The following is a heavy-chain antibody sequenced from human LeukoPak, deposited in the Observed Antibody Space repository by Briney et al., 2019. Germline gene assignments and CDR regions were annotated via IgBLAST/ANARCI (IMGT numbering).Heavy chain of an antibody. CDR3: ARERICGSYSV. CDR1: GFTLGDFY. J-gene: IGHJ1*01. V-gene: IGHV3-11*04. CDR2: ISSRATSI. D-gene: IGHD1-26*01. Sequence: GGSLRLSCAASGFTLGDFYMIWFRQAPGKGLEWVSYISSRATSIDYADSVKGRFAISRDNAKNSLYLQMNSLRAEDTAVYYCARERICGSYSVWGQGTLVTVSS.